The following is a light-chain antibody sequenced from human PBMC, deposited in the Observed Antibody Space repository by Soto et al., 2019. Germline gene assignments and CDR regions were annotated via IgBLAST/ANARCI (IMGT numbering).Light chain of an antibody. V-gene: IGLV2-14*03. CDR1: SRDVGGYNY. CDR2: DVS. Sequence: QSVLTQPASVSGSPGQSITISCTGTSRDVGGYNYVSWYQHHPGKAPKLMIYDVSNRTSGVSNRFSGSKSGNTASLTFSGLQAEDEADYYCSSYTSSSIIYVFGTGTKVTVL. CDR3: SSYTSSSIIYV. J-gene: IGLJ1*01.